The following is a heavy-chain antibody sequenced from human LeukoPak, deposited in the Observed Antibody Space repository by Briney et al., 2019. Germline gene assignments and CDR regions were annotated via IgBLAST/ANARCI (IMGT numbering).Heavy chain of an antibody. V-gene: IGHV4-59*01. CDR2: IYYSGGT. CDR3: ARDREGYCSGGSCYYWFDP. D-gene: IGHD2-15*01. Sequence: SETLSLTCTVAGGSISSYYWSWIRQPPGKGLEWIGYIYYSGGTNYNRSLKSRVTISVDTSKNQFSLKLSSVTAADTAVYYCARDREGYCSGGSCYYWFDPWGQGTLVTVSS. CDR1: GGSISSYY. J-gene: IGHJ5*02.